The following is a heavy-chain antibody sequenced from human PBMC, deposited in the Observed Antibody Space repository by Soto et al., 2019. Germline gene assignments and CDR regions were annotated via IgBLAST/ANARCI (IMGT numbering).Heavy chain of an antibody. CDR1: GYTFTTHW. V-gene: IGHV5-51*01. CDR3: ARRADILTGYWSFDP. D-gene: IGHD3-9*01. CDR2: IYPGDSDT. Sequence: GESLKISCKGSGYTFTTHWIAWVRQMPGKGLEWMGIIYPGDSDTRYSPSFQGQVTIAADKSINTAYLQWSSLKASDTAMYYCARRADILTGYWSFDPWGQGTLVTVSS. J-gene: IGHJ5*02.